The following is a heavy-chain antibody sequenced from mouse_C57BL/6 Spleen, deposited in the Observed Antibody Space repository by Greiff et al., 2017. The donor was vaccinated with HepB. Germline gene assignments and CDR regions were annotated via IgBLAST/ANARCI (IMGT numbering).Heavy chain of an antibody. V-gene: IGHV1-69*01. CDR2: IDPSDSYT. CDR1: GYTFTSYW. D-gene: IGHD2-1*01. Sequence: QVHVKQPGAELVMPGASVKLSCKASGYTFTSYWMHWVKQRPGKGLEWIGEIDPSDSYTNYNQKFKGKSTLTVDKTSSKAYMQLSSLTSEDSAVYYCSRSGGNYEGGAMDYWGPGTSVTVSS. CDR3: SRSGGNYEGGAMDY. J-gene: IGHJ4*01.